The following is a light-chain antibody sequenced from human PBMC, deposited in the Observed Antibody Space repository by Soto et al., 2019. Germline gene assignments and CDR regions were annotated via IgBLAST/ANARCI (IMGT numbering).Light chain of an antibody. Sequence: DIQMTQSPSTLSASVGDRVTITCRASQSISSWLAWYQQKPGKAPKLLIYDASSLESGVPSRFNGSGSGTTFTHYFGSLQHDDFATYFCQQYNSNPFTFGQGTKLEIK. V-gene: IGKV1-5*01. CDR2: DAS. CDR3: QQYNSNPFT. CDR1: QSISSW. J-gene: IGKJ2*01.